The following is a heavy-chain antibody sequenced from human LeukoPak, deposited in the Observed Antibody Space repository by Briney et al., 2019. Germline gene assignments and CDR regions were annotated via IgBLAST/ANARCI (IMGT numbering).Heavy chain of an antibody. CDR1: GFTFSSYW. CDR3: AKADRSDPVQWLLYDY. J-gene: IGHJ4*02. Sequence: GSLRLSCAASGFTFSSYWMHWVRQAPGKGLVWVSRINSDGSSTSYADSVKGRFTISRDNAKNTLYLQMNSLRAEDTAVYYCAKADRSDPVQWLLYDYWGQGTLVTVSS. D-gene: IGHD3-3*01. CDR2: INSDGSST. V-gene: IGHV3-74*01.